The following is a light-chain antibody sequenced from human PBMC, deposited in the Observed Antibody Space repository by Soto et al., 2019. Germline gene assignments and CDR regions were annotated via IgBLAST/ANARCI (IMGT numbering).Light chain of an antibody. CDR1: SSDIGGYNY. V-gene: IGLV2-14*01. Sequence: QSDLTQPASVSGSPGQSITISCTGTSSDIGGYNYVSWYQQHPGKAPKLMIYEVDNRPSGVSNRFSGSKSVNTASLTISGLQAEDEADYYCSSYTSSTTHVFGGGTKLTVL. J-gene: IGLJ2*01. CDR3: SSYTSSTTHV. CDR2: EVD.